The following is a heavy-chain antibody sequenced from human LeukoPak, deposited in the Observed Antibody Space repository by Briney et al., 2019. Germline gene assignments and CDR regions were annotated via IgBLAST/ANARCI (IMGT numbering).Heavy chain of an antibody. J-gene: IGHJ4*02. V-gene: IGHV3-7*04. D-gene: IGHD3-3*01. CDR2: IKQDGSEK. CDR3: ARAPDSAYYDFWSGYYVDY. Sequence: GGSLRPSCAASGFTFSSYWMSWVRQAPGEGLGWVANIKQDGSEKYYVDSVKGRFTISRDNAKNSLYLQMNSLRAEDTAVYYCARAPDSAYYDFWSGYYVDYWGQGTLVTVSS. CDR1: GFTFSSYW.